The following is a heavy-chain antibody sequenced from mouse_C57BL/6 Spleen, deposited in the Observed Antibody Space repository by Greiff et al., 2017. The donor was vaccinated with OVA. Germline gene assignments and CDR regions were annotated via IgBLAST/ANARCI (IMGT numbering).Heavy chain of an antibody. D-gene: IGHD2-4*01. CDR3: TSYDYDGAY. CDR2: IDPENGDT. Sequence: EVKVVESGAELVRPGASVKLSCTASGFNIKDDYMHWVKQRPEQGLEWIGWIDPENGDTEYASKFQGKATITADTSSNTAYLQLSSLTSEDTAVYYCTSYDYDGAYWGQGTLVTVSA. V-gene: IGHV14-4*01. J-gene: IGHJ3*01. CDR1: GFNIKDDY.